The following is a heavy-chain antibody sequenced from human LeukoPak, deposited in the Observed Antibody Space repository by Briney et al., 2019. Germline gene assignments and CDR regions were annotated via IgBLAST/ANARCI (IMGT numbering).Heavy chain of an antibody. CDR3: SRSRYLCSGGSCYRPFDY. J-gene: IGHJ4*02. CDR2: IKQDGSEK. V-gene: IGHV3-7*01. D-gene: IGHD2-15*01. Sequence: GGSLRLSCAASGFPISSYWMSWVRQAPGKGLEWVANIKQDGSEKYYVDSVKGRFTISRDNAKNSLYLQMNSLRAEDTAVYYCSRSRYLCSGGSCYRPFDYWGQGTLVTVSS. CDR1: GFPISSYW.